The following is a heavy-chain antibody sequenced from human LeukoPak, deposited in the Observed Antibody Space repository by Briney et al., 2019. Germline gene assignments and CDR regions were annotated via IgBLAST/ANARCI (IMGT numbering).Heavy chain of an antibody. CDR3: AREGRVGATDY. Sequence: ASVKVSCKASGYTFTAYYMHWVRQAPGQGLEWMGWIIPNSGGTNYAQKFQGRVTMTRDTAITTAHMELSRLRSEDTAVYYCAREGRVGATDYWGQGTLVTVSS. D-gene: IGHD1-26*01. J-gene: IGHJ4*02. CDR2: IIPNSGGT. V-gene: IGHV1-2*02. CDR1: GYTFTAYY.